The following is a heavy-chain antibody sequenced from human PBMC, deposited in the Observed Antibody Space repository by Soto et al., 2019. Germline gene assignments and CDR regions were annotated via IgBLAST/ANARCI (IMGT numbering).Heavy chain of an antibody. V-gene: IGHV1-18*01. CDR2: ISAHNGDT. Sequence: ASVKVSCKASGYTFTSYAMHWVRQAPGQGLEWMGWISAHNGDTNYAQNFRGRVTMTTDTSTTTSYMELRSLTSDDTAVYFCARDWRGAEGFDPWGQGTLVTVSS. D-gene: IGHD3-3*01. CDR1: GYTFTSYA. J-gene: IGHJ5*02. CDR3: ARDWRGAEGFDP.